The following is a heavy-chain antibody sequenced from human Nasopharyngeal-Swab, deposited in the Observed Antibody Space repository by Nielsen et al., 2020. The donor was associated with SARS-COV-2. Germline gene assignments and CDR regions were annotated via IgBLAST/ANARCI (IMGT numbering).Heavy chain of an antibody. Sequence: SETLSLTCTVSGGSVSSGSYYWSWIRQPPRKGLEWIGYIYYSGSTNYNPSLKSRVTISVDTSKNQFSLKLSSVTAADTAVYYCARDEYSSGGGGYCYGMDVWGQGTTVTVSS. V-gene: IGHV4-61*01. J-gene: IGHJ6*02. D-gene: IGHD6-19*01. CDR1: GGSVSSGSYY. CDR2: IYYSGST. CDR3: ARDEYSSGGGGYCYGMDV.